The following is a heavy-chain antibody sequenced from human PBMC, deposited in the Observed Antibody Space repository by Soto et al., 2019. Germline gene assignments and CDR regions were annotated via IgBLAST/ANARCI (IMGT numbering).Heavy chain of an antibody. CDR2: ISYYGSNK. D-gene: IGHD2-8*01. CDR1: LVTVCGYP. V-gene: IGHV3-30-3*01. CDR3: ARDCTNGVCYTPYYYYYSGLDV. Sequence: PGGALRLSCAASLVTVCGYPMHWVRQTPGKGLEWVAVISYYGSNKYYADSVKGRFTISRDNSKNTLYLQMNSLRAEDTDGYYCARDCTNGVCYTPYYYYYSGLDVWGQGTTVTVSS. J-gene: IGHJ6*02.